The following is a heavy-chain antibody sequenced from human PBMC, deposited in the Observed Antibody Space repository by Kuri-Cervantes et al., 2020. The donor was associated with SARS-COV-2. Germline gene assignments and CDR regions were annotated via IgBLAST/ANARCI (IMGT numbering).Heavy chain of an antibody. D-gene: IGHD6-19*01. J-gene: IGHJ6*02. CDR2: IYYSGST. Sequence: ESLKISCTASGGSISSYYWSWIRQPPGKGLEWIGYIYYSGSTNYNPSLKSRVTISVDTSKNQFPLKLSSVTAADTAVYYCAISKGSGWFGFDRSMDVWGQGTTVTVSS. V-gene: IGHV4-59*01. CDR1: GGSISSYY. CDR3: AISKGSGWFGFDRSMDV.